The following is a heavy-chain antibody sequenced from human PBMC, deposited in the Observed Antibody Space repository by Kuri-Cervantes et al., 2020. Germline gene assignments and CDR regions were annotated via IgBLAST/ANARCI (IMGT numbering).Heavy chain of an antibody. CDR2: ISWNSGSI. V-gene: IGHV3-9*01. J-gene: IGHJ4*02. CDR3: ARDLGVWSSSQTQPDY. D-gene: IGHD6-13*01. CDR1: GFTFDDYA. Sequence: GGSLRLSCAASGFTFDDYAMHWVRQAPGKGLEWVSGISWNSGSIGYADSVKGRPTISRDNAKNSLYLQMNSLRAEDTAVYYCARDLGVWSSSQTQPDYWGQGTLVTVSS.